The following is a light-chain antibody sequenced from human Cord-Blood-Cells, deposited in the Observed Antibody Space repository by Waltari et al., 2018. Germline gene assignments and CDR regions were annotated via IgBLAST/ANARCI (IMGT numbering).Light chain of an antibody. CDR3: QQYDNLPPLT. CDR2: DAS. V-gene: IGKV1-33*01. J-gene: IGKJ4*01. Sequence: DIQMTQSPSSPSASVRDRVTITCQASQDISNYLNWYQQKPGKAPKLLIYDASNLETGVPSRFSGSGSGTDFTFTISSLQPEDIATYYCQQYDNLPPLTFGGGTKVEIK. CDR1: QDISNY.